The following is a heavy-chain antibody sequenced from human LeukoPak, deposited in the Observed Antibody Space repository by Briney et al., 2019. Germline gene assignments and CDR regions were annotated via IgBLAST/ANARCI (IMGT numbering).Heavy chain of an antibody. J-gene: IGHJ6*03. CDR3: ARGAAAGTYYYYYMDV. V-gene: IGHV1-69*13. CDR2: IIPIFGTA. Sequence: SVKVSCKASGGTFRSYAITWVRQAPGQGLEWMGGIIPIFGTANYARKFQDRVTITADESTSTAYMELSSLRSEDTAVYYCARGAAAGTYYYYYMDVWGKGTTVTISS. D-gene: IGHD6-13*01. CDR1: GGTFRSYA.